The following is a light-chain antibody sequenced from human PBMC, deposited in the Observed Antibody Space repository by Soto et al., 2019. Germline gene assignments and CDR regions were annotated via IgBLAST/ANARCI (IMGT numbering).Light chain of an antibody. CDR1: NXGSKS. V-gene: IGLV3-21*02. CDR3: QVWDSSSDHRYV. CDR2: DDS. Sequence: SYELTQPRSVSVAPGQTARITCGGNNXGSKSVHWYQQKPGQAPVLVVYDDSDRPSGIPERFSGSNSGNTATLTISGVEAGDEADYYCQVWDSSSDHRYVFGTGTKVTVL. J-gene: IGLJ1*01.